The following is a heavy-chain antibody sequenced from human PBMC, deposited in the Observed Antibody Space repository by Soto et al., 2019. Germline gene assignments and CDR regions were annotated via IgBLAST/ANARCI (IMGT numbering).Heavy chain of an antibody. CDR2: ISAYNGNT. J-gene: IGHJ4*02. CDR1: GYTFTSYG. D-gene: IGHD1-26*01. CDR3: ALSPREVGATDY. Sequence: ASVKVSCKASGYTFTSYGISWVRQAPGQGLEWMGWISAYNGNTNYAQKLQGRVTMTTDTSTSTAYMELRSLRSDDTAVYYCALSPREVGATDYWGQGTLVTVSS. V-gene: IGHV1-18*01.